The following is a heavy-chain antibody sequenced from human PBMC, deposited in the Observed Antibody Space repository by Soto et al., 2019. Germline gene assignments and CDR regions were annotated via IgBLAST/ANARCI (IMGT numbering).Heavy chain of an antibody. J-gene: IGHJ4*02. CDR3: AKDHEYDSSGYYSVPDY. CDR1: GFTFSSYA. CDR2: ISGSGGST. Sequence: PGGSLRLSCAASGFTFSSYAMSWVRQAPGKGLEWVSAISGSGGSTYYADSVKGRFTISRDNSKNTLYLQMNSLRAEDTAVYYCAKDHEYDSSGYYSVPDYWGQGTLVTVSS. V-gene: IGHV3-23*01. D-gene: IGHD3-22*01.